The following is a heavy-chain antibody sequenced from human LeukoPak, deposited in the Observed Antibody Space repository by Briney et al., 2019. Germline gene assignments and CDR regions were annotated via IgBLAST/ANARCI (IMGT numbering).Heavy chain of an antibody. J-gene: IGHJ4*02. V-gene: IGHV3-7*01. CDR3: ASKQGDY. Sequence: PGGSLRLSCAASGFTFSSYWMIWVRQASGKGLEWVANINQDGSARYSVDSVKGRFTISRDNAKNSLYLQMNSLRAEDTAVYYCASKQGDYWGQGTLVTVSS. CDR2: INQDGSAR. CDR1: GFTFSSYW.